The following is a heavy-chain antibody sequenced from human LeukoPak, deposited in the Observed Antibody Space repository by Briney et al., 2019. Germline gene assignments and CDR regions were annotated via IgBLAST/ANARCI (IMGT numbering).Heavy chain of an antibody. CDR1: GLTFSSYS. D-gene: IGHD5-18*01. CDR3: AREGRGYSYAFEY. J-gene: IGHJ4*02. Sequence: PGGSLRLSCAASGLTFSSYSMNWVRQAPGKGLEWVSYISGTSSIIYYADSVKGRFTISRDNGQNTLYLQMNSLRAEDTAVYYCAREGRGYSYAFEYWGQGTLVTVSS. CDR2: ISGTSSII. V-gene: IGHV3-48*04.